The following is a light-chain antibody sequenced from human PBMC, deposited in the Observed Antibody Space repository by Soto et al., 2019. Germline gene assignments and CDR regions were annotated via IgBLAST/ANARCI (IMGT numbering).Light chain of an antibody. CDR3: SSYAGSNTYV. J-gene: IGLJ1*01. V-gene: IGLV2-8*01. Sequence: QSALTQPPSASGSPGQSVTISCTGTGSDVGGYNYVSWYQHHPGKAPKLIIFEVSNRPSGVPDRFSGSKSGNTASLTVSGLQAEYEADYYCSSYAGSNTYVFGTGTKGTVL. CDR1: GSDVGGYNY. CDR2: EVS.